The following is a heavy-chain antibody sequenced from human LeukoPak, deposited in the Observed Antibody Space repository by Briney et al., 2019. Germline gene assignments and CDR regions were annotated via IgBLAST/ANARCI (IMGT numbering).Heavy chain of an antibody. D-gene: IGHD3-3*01. CDR1: GGTFSSYA. Sequence: ASVKVSCKASGGTFSSYAISWVRQAPGQGLEWMGGIIPIFGTANYARKFQGRVTITADESTSTAYMELSSLRSEDTAVYYCASAGSNYDFWSGSSWYFDYWGQGTLVTVSS. V-gene: IGHV1-69*13. CDR2: IIPIFGTA. J-gene: IGHJ4*02. CDR3: ASAGSNYDFWSGSSWYFDY.